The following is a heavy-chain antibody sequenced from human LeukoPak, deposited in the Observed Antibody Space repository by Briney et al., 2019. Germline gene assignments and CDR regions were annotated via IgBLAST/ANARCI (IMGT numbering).Heavy chain of an antibody. J-gene: IGHJ4*02. CDR2: ISYSGST. D-gene: IGHD3-10*01. CDR3: ARSGSYDRVDY. V-gene: IGHV4-39*01. Sequence: PSETLSLTCTVSGASISSSSDYWGWIRQPPGKGLEWIGTISYSGSTYYNPSLKSRLTISVDTSKNQFSLRLRSVTAADTAVYYRARSGSYDRVDYWGQGTLVTVSS. CDR1: GASISSSSDY.